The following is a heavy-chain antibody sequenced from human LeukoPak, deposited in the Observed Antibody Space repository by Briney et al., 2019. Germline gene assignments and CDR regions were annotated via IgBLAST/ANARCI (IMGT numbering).Heavy chain of an antibody. CDR2: IIPILGIA. CDR1: GGTFSSYA. Sequence: SVKVSCKASGGTFSSYAISWVRQAPGQGLEWMGRIIPILGIANYAQKFQGRVTITADKSTSTAYMELSSLRSEDTAVYYCASLSRGDGRGPDYWGQGTLVTVS. D-gene: IGHD3-22*01. CDR3: ASLSRGDGRGPDY. J-gene: IGHJ4*02. V-gene: IGHV1-69*04.